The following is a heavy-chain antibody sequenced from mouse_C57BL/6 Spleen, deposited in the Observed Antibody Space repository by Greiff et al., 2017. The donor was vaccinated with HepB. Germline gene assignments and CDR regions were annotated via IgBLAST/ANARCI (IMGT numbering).Heavy chain of an antibody. CDR2: INPNNGGT. D-gene: IGHD1-1*01. CDR3: ARGGIINTVVAKYFDY. Sequence: EVQLQQSGPELVKPGASVKMSCKASGYTFTDYNMHWVKQSHGKSLEWIGYINPNNGGTSYNQKFKGKATLTVNKSSSTAYMELRSLTSEDSAVYDCARGGIINTVVAKYFDYWGQGTTLTVSS. V-gene: IGHV1-22*01. J-gene: IGHJ2*01. CDR1: GYTFTDYN.